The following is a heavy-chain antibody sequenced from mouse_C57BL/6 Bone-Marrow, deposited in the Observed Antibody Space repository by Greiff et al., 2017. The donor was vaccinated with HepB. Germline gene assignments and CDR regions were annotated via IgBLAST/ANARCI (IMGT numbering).Heavy chain of an antibody. Sequence: QVQLQQSGAELARPGASVKLSCKASGYTFTSYGISWVKQRTGQGLEWIGEIYPRSGNTYYNEKFKGKATLTADKSSSTAYMELRSLTSEDSAVYFCARSNLLIYYYGSSYFDYWGQGTTLTVSS. J-gene: IGHJ2*01. V-gene: IGHV1-81*01. CDR3: ARSNLLIYYYGSSYFDY. D-gene: IGHD1-1*01. CDR2: IYPRSGNT. CDR1: GYTFTSYG.